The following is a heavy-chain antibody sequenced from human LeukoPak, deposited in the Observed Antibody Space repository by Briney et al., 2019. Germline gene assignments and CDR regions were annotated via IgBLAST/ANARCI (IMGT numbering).Heavy chain of an antibody. CDR1: GGSISSGSYY. V-gene: IGHV4-61*02. CDR2: IYTSGST. D-gene: IGHD3-22*01. J-gene: IGHJ6*02. Sequence: SQTLSLTCTVSGGSISSGSYYWSWIRQPAGKGLEWFGRIYTSGSTNYNPSLKSRVTISVDTSKNQFSLKLSSVTAADTAVYYCARGSSGYDSSGYSNYYYYGMDVWGQGTTVTVSS. CDR3: ARGSSGYDSSGYSNYYYYGMDV.